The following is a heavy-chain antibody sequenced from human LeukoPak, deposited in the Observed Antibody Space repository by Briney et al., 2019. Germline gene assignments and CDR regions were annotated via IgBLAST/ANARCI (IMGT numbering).Heavy chain of an antibody. CDR1: GFIFSNYA. J-gene: IGHJ5*02. Sequence: GGSLRLSCAASGFIFSNYAMHWVRQAPGKGLEYVSAISSNGDSSYYAKSVKGRFTISRDNYKNTLFLQMGSLRGEDTAVYYCAREMDPGNWFDPWGQGTLVTVSS. D-gene: IGHD2-8*01. V-gene: IGHV3-64*01. CDR2: ISSNGDSS. CDR3: AREMDPGNWFDP.